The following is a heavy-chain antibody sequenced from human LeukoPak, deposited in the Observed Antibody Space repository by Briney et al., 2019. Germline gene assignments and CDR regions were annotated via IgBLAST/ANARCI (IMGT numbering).Heavy chain of an antibody. D-gene: IGHD1-14*01. J-gene: IGHJ4*02. Sequence: PGGSLRLSCAASGFTFSTYAMSWVRQAPGKGLGWVSAISGSGGSTFNADSVKGRFTISRDNSKNTLFLQMNSLRAEDTAIYYCAKDHPSGYYFDYWGQGTLVTVSS. CDR2: ISGSGGST. CDR3: AKDHPSGYYFDY. V-gene: IGHV3-23*01. CDR1: GFTFSTYA.